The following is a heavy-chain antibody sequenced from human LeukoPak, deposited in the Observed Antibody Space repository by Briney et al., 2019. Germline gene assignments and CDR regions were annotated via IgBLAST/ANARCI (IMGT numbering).Heavy chain of an antibody. CDR3: ASYGPGYFDY. D-gene: IGHD3-10*01. V-gene: IGHV1-69*04. CDR2: IIPIFGIA. CDR1: GGTFSSYA. Sequence: SVKVSCKASGGTFSSYAISWVRQAPGQGLEWMGRIIPIFGIANYAQKFQGRVTITADKSTSTAYMELSSLRSEDTAVYYCASYGPGYFDYWGQGTLVTVSS. J-gene: IGHJ4*02.